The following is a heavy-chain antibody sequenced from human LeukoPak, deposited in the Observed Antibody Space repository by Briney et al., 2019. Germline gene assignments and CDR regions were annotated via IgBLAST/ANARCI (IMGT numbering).Heavy chain of an antibody. J-gene: IGHJ3*01. V-gene: IGHV4-59*02. CDR3: ARERRYCTGTTCLPHGSLDL. CDR2: VHYTGNT. CDR1: GGTVGSYY. D-gene: IGHD2-8*02. Sequence: PSGTLSLTCSVSGGTVGSYYWTWIRHPPGKALEWIGSVHYTGNTNYNPSLKSRVAISIDTSKTQFSLNVSSLTTADTALYYCARERRYCTGTTCLPHGSLDLWSQGTTVIVSS.